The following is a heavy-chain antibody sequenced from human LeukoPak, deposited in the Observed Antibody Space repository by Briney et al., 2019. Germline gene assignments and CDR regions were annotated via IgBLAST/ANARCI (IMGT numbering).Heavy chain of an antibody. Sequence: SETLSLTCTVSGGSISSSSYYWGWIRQPPGKGLEWIGSINYSGSTYYNPSLKSRVTISVDTSKNQFSLKLSSVTAADTAVYYCARNILWFGELLSYWGQGTLVTVSS. V-gene: IGHV4-39*01. D-gene: IGHD3-10*01. CDR1: GGSISSSSYY. CDR3: ARNILWFGELLSY. J-gene: IGHJ4*02. CDR2: INYSGST.